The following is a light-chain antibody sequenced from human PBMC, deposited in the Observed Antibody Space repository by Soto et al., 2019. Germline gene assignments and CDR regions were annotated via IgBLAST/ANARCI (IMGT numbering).Light chain of an antibody. V-gene: IGKV1-5*01. CDR3: QQYNSNPWT. J-gene: IGKJ1*01. CDR1: QSISSW. CDR2: DAS. Sequence: DIQMTQSPSTLSASVGDRVTITCRASQSISSWLAWYQQKPGKAPKLLIYDASSLESGVPFRFSGSGSGTEFTLTISSLQPDDFATYHCQQYNSNPWTFGQGTKVDIK.